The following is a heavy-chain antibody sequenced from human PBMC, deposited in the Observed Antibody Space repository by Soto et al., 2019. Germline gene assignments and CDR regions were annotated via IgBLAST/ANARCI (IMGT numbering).Heavy chain of an antibody. CDR1: GFTFSGYS. J-gene: IGHJ4*02. CDR3: AKFTEPGYSSIWYYFEY. D-gene: IGHD6-19*01. V-gene: IGHV3-21*06. CDR2: ISSRSTNI. Sequence: PGGSLRLSCVGSGFTFSGYSMAWVRQAPGRGLEWAASISSRSTNIDYADSVKGRFTISRDNAKNLVSLQMSSLRGEDTALYYCAKFTEPGYSSIWYYFEYWGQGTPVTVSS.